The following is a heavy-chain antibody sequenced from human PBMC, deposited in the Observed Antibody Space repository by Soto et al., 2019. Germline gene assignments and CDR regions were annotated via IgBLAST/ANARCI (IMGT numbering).Heavy chain of an antibody. D-gene: IGHD5-18*01. CDR3: AKRGGGYSYGFAF. CDR1: GFTFSSYA. V-gene: IGHV3-23*01. J-gene: IGHJ4*02. CDR2: VSGSGGTT. Sequence: PGGSLRLSCVASGFTFSSYAMTWVRQAPGKGLEWVSCVSGSGGTTYYADSVKGRFTVSRDNSKNTLYLQMNSLRAEDTAVYYCAKRGGGYSYGFAFWGQGTLVTVSS.